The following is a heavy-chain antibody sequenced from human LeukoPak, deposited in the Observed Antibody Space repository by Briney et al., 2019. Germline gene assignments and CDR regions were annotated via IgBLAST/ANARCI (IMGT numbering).Heavy chain of an antibody. Sequence: PGGSLRLSCAASGFTFRGYWMSWVRQAPGKGLEWVANIKEDGSEKYYVDSVKGLFTISRDNAKNSLNLQTDSLRVEDTAVYYCTRGDSSSKIDYWGQGTLVTVSS. CDR2: IKEDGSEK. J-gene: IGHJ4*02. CDR3: TRGDSSSKIDY. V-gene: IGHV3-7*01. CDR1: GFTFRGYW. D-gene: IGHD6-6*01.